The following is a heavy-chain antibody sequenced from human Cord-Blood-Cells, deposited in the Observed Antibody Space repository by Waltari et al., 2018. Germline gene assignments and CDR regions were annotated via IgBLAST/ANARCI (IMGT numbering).Heavy chain of an antibody. CDR2: ISAYNGNT. CDR3: ATAIPRYSSRWGFDY. D-gene: IGHD6-13*01. CDR1: GYTFTSYG. J-gene: IGHJ4*02. V-gene: IGHV1-18*01. Sequence: QVQLVQSGAEVKKPGASVKVSCKASGYTFTSYGISWVRQAPGQGLEWMGWISAYNGNTNYAQKLQGRVTMTTDTSMSTSYMELRVLRSDETAVYYGATAIPRYSSRWGFDYWGQGTLVTVSS.